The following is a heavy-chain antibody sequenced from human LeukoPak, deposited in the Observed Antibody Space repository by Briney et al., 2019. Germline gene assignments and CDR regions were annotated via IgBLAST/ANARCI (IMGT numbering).Heavy chain of an antibody. Sequence: GGSLRLSCAATGFTFSSYSMNWVRQAPGKGLEWVSYISSSSSTIYYADSVKGRFTISRDNAKNSLYLQMNSLRAEDTAVYYCARQSADYGGAFDIWGQGTMVTVSS. D-gene: IGHD4-17*01. CDR3: ARQSADYGGAFDI. V-gene: IGHV3-48*01. J-gene: IGHJ3*02. CDR2: ISSSSSTI. CDR1: GFTFSSYS.